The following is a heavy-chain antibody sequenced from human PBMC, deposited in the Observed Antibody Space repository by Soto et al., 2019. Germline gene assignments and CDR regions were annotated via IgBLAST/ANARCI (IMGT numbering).Heavy chain of an antibody. D-gene: IGHD6-13*01. Sequence: QVQLVQSGAEVKKPGASVKVSCKASGYTFTSYGISWVRQAPGQGLEGMGWVSAYNGNTNDARKPQGRVTMTTDTSTSTAYMELRSMISDDTAVYSCARERTGIAAIRGYYYYGMDVWGQGTTVTVSS. V-gene: IGHV1-18*01. CDR2: VSAYNGNT. CDR3: ARERTGIAAIRGYYYYGMDV. CDR1: GYTFTSYG. J-gene: IGHJ6*02.